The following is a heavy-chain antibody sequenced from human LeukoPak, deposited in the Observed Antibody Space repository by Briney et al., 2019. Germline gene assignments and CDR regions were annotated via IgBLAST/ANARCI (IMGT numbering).Heavy chain of an antibody. CDR1: GFTFCCYA. CDR2: ISGSGGST. D-gene: IGHD3-10*01. V-gene: IGHV3-23*01. Sequence: GGSLRLSCAASGFTFCCYAMSRVRQAPGKVLEWVSAISGSGGSTYYADSVKGRFTISRDNSKNTLYLQMNSLRAEDTAVYYCAKGHNEHYYGSGSYLYYFDYWGQGTLVTVSS. CDR3: AKGHNEHYYGSGSYLYYFDY. J-gene: IGHJ4*02.